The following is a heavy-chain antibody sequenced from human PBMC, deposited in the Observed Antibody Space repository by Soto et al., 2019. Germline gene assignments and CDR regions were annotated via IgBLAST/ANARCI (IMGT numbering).Heavy chain of an antibody. D-gene: IGHD3-3*01. CDR1: GGSFSGYY. CDR3: ARGLWDYDFWSGPYYYGMDV. V-gene: IGHV4-34*01. Sequence: PSETLSLTCAVYGGSFSGYYWSWIRQPPGKGLEWIGEINHSGSTNYNPSLKSRATISVDTSKNQFSLKLSSVTAADTAVYYCARGLWDYDFWSGPYYYGMDVWGQGTTVTVSS. CDR2: INHSGST. J-gene: IGHJ6*02.